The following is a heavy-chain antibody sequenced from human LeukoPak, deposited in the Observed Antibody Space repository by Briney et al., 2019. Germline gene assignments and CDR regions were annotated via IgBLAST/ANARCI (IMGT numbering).Heavy chain of an antibody. Sequence: GGSLRLSWSASGFTFSSYGMHWVRQAPGKGLEYVSAISSSGGRTYYADSVRGRFTISRDNSKNTLYLQMSSLRAEDTAVYYCVKGRYSNSWYSSDYWGQGTLVTVSS. CDR3: VKGRYSNSWYSSDY. CDR1: GFTFSSYG. D-gene: IGHD6-13*01. J-gene: IGHJ4*02. V-gene: IGHV3-64D*09. CDR2: ISSSGGRT.